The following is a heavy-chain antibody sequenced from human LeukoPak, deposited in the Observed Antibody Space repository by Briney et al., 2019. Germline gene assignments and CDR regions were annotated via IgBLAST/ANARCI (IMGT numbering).Heavy chain of an antibody. CDR2: INPNSGGT. CDR3: ANKAAGTRAFDI. V-gene: IGHV1-2*02. D-gene: IGHD6-13*01. Sequence: ASVKVSCKASGYTFTGYYMHWVRQAPGQGLEWMGWINPNSGGTNYAQKFQGRVTMTRDTSISTAYMEPSRLRSDDTAVYYCANKAAGTRAFDIWGQGTMVTVSS. J-gene: IGHJ3*02. CDR1: GYTFTGYY.